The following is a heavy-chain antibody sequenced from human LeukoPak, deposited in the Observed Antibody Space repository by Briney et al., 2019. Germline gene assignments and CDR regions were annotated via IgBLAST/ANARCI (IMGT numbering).Heavy chain of an antibody. CDR2: ISAYNGNT. D-gene: IGHD3-22*01. CDR1: GYTFTSYG. Sequence: GASVKVSCKASGYTFTSYGISWVRQAPGQGLEWMGWISAYNGNTNYAQKLQGRVTMTTDPSTSTAYMELRSLRSDDTAVYYCARTFRGYYDSSGYYSLPAYFDYWGQGTLVTVSS. V-gene: IGHV1-18*01. J-gene: IGHJ4*02. CDR3: ARTFRGYYDSSGYYSLPAYFDY.